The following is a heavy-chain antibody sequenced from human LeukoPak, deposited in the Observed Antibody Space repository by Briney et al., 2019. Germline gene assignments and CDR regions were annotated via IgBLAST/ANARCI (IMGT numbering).Heavy chain of an antibody. CDR2: ISWNSGSI. CDR3: AKDVDRYCSSTSCSKGFDF. Sequence: GGSLRLSCAASGFTFDNYAMHWVRQAPGKGLEWVSGISWNSGSIEYADSVKGRFTISRDNAKNSLYLQMNSLRAEDTAVYYCAKDVDRYCSSTSCSKGFDFWGQGTLVTVSS. D-gene: IGHD2-2*01. V-gene: IGHV3-9*01. CDR1: GFTFDNYA. J-gene: IGHJ4*02.